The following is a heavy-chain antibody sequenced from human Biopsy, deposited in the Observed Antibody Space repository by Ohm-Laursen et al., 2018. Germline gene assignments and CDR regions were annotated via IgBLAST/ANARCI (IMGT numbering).Heavy chain of an antibody. J-gene: IGHJ4*02. V-gene: IGHV1-2*02. Sequence: GSSVKVSCNGPTYTFTDYYIHWVRQAPGQGLEWMGWINPKSGDTNSAQKFHGRVSFTADTSISTAYLELNKLRSDDTAVYFCARNQDGLNWNYLDYWGQGTLVTVSS. CDR1: TYTFTDYY. D-gene: IGHD3-3*01. CDR3: ARNQDGLNWNYLDY. CDR2: INPKSGDT.